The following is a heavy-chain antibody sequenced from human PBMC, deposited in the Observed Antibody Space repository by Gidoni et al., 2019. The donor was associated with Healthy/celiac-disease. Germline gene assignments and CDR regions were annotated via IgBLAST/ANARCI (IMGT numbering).Heavy chain of an antibody. Sequence: EVQLVESGGGLVQPGRSLRLSCAASGFTFDDSAMHWVRRAPGKGLEWVSGISWNSRSIGYADSVKGRVTISRDNAKNSLYLKMNSLRAEDTALYYCAKDALWFGETGGGGWFDPWGQGTLVTVSS. CDR1: GFTFDDSA. CDR2: ISWNSRSI. V-gene: IGHV3-9*01. D-gene: IGHD3-10*01. CDR3: AKDALWFGETGGGGWFDP. J-gene: IGHJ5*02.